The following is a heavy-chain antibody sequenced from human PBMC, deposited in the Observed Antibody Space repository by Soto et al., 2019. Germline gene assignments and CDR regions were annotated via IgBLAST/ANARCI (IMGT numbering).Heavy chain of an antibody. V-gene: IGHV5-51*03. J-gene: IGHJ5*02. Sequence: EVQLVQSGAEVKKPGESLKISCNGSGYSFTSYWIGWVRQMPGKGLEWMGIIYPGDSDTRYSPSFQGQVTISADKSNSTAYLQWSSLKASDTAMYYCARGLNDFGDYSWFDPWGQGTLVTVFS. CDR1: GYSFTSYW. D-gene: IGHD4-17*01. CDR3: ARGLNDFGDYSWFDP. CDR2: IYPGDSDT.